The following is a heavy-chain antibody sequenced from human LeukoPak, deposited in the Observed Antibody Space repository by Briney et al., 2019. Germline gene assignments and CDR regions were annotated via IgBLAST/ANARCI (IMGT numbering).Heavy chain of an antibody. CDR2: VYSSGST. D-gene: IGHD1-26*01. V-gene: IGHV4-61*02. J-gene: IGHJ4*02. CDR3: TRNGGGGD. Sequence: SETLSLTCIVSGGSISSITYYWSWILQPAGKGLEWIGRVYSSGSTDYNPSLKSRVTISVDTSKNQFSLKLSSVTAADTAVYYCTRNGGGGDWGQGTLVTVSS. CDR1: GGSISSITYY.